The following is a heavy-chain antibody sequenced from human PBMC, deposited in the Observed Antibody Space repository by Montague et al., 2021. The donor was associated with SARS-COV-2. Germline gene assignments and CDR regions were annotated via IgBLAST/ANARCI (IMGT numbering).Heavy chain of an antibody. V-gene: IGHV6-1*01. Sequence: CAISGDSVSSNTATRNWIRQSPSRGLEWLGRTYYRSKCYHDYAISLKSRITINPDTSKNQFSLQLSSVAPEDTAVFYCARTTNRMLYPYNAFDIWGQGTMVTVSS. CDR1: GDSVSSNTAT. J-gene: IGHJ3*02. D-gene: IGHD2-15*01. CDR2: TYYRSKCYH. CDR3: ARTTNRMLYPYNAFDI.